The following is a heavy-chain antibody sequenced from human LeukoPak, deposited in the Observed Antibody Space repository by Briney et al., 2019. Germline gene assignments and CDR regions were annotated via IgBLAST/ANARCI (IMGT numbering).Heavy chain of an antibody. CDR2: THTSGTT. CDR3: ARETEVTGGRSWDF. CDR1: GGSISSYY. V-gene: IGHV4-4*07. J-gene: IGHJ4*02. D-gene: IGHD2-8*02. Sequence: SETLSLTCTVSGGSISSYYWTWIRQPAGKGLEWIGRTHTSGTTNHNPSLKSRVTMSVDTPNNHFSLKLSSVTAADTAVYYCARETEVTGGRSWDFWGQGTLVTVSS.